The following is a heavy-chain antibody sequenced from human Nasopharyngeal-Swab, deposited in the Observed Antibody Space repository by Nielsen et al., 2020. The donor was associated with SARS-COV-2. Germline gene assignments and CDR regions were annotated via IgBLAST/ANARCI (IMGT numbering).Heavy chain of an antibody. Sequence: GGSLRLSCSASGLTFSSYAMHGVRQAPGKGLEYVSAISSNGGSTYYADSVKGRFTISRDNSKNTLYLQMSSLRAEDTAVYYCVKDLGTGVRFDPWGQGTLVTVSS. CDR1: GLTFSSYA. D-gene: IGHD3-10*01. CDR2: ISSNGGST. CDR3: VKDLGTGVRFDP. J-gene: IGHJ5*02. V-gene: IGHV3-64D*06.